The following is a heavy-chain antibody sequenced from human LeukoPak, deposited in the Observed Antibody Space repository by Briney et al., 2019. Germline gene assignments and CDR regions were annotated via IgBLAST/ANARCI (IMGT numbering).Heavy chain of an antibody. CDR3: ARSRGGEFDY. J-gene: IGHJ4*02. CDR1: GGSISSYY. V-gene: IGHV4-59*01. D-gene: IGHD3-10*01. CDR2: IYYSGST. Sequence: SETLSLTCTVSGGSISSYYWSWIRQPPGKGLEWIGYIYYSGSTNYNPSLKSRVTISVDTSKNQFSLKLSSVTAADTAVYYCARSRGGEFDYWGQGTLVTVSS.